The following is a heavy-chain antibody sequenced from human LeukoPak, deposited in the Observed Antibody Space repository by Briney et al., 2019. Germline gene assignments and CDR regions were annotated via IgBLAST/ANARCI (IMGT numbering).Heavy chain of an antibody. CDR3: ARGYYYYGSGSYWDDY. Sequence: GASVKVSCKASGYTFTGYYMHWVRQAPGQGLEWMGWINPNSGGTNYAQKFQGRVTMTRDTSISTAYMELSRLRSDDTAVYYCARGYYYYGSGSYWDDYWGQGTLVTVSS. V-gene: IGHV1-2*02. D-gene: IGHD3-10*01. J-gene: IGHJ4*02. CDR2: INPNSGGT. CDR1: GYTFTGYY.